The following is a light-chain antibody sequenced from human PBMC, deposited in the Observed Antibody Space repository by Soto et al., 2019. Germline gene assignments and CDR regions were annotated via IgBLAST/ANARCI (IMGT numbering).Light chain of an antibody. Sequence: EIVMTQSPATLSVSPGERATLFCRASQSVSSDLAWYQQKPGQAPRLLISGASTRATGIPARFSGSGSGTEFTLTISSLQSEDFAVYYCQHYKNWPPWTFGQGTKVDLK. CDR1: QSVSSD. CDR3: QHYKNWPPWT. V-gene: IGKV3-15*01. J-gene: IGKJ1*01. CDR2: GAS.